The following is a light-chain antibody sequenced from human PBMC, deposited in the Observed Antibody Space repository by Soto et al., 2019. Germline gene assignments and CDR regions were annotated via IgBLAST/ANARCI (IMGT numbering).Light chain of an antibody. J-gene: IGKJ4*01. Sequence: DIQMTQSPSSLSASVGDRVTITCQASQDISNYLNWYQQKPGKAPKLLIYDASNLETGVPSRFSGSGSETDFTFTISSLQPEDIATYYCQQYDNPSLPCGGGPKVEIK. V-gene: IGKV1-33*01. CDR3: QQYDNPSLP. CDR1: QDISNY. CDR2: DAS.